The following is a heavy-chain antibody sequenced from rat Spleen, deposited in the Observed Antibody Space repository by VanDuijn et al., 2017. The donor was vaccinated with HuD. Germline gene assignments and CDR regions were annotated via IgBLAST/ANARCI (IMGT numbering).Heavy chain of an antibody. D-gene: IGHD5-1*01. CDR1: GFTFSDYY. Sequence: EVQLVESDGGLVQPGRSLKLSCAASGFTFSDYYMAWVRQAPTKGLEWVATLSYDGSSTYYRDSVKGRFNISRDNAKSTLYLQMDSLRSEDTATYYCTRNWDYWGQGVMVTVSS. V-gene: IGHV5-29*01. CDR3: TRNWDY. CDR2: LSYDGSST. J-gene: IGHJ2*01.